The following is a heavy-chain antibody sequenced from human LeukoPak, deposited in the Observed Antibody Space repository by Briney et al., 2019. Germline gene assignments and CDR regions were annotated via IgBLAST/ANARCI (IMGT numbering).Heavy chain of an antibody. V-gene: IGHV4-39*01. CDR2: IYYSGST. CDR1: GGSISSSSYY. Sequence: PSETLSLTCTVSGGSISSSSYYWGWIRQPPGKGLEWIGSIYYSGSTYYNPSLKSRVTISVDTSKNQFSLQLSSVTAADTAVYYCASQVDTAMVTGWFDPWGQGTLVTVSS. CDR3: ASQVDTAMVTGWFDP. J-gene: IGHJ5*02. D-gene: IGHD5-18*01.